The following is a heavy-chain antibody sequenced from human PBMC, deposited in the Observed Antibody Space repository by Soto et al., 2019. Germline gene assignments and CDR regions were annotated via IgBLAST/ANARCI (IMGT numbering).Heavy chain of an antibody. CDR2: ISYDGSNK. V-gene: IGHV3-30*18. CDR1: GFTFSSYG. J-gene: IGHJ5*02. CDR3: AKGYDFWSGYFSWFDP. Sequence: QVQLVESGGGVVQPGRSLRLSCAASGFTFSSYGMHWVRQAPGKGLEWVAVISYDGSNKYYADSVKGRFTISRDNSKNTLYLQMNSPRAEDTAVYYCAKGYDFWSGYFSWFDPWGQGTLVTVSS. D-gene: IGHD3-3*01.